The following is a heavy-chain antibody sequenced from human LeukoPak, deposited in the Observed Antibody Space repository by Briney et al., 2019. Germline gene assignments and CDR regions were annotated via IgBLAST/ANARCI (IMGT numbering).Heavy chain of an antibody. CDR1: GFTFSSYA. Sequence: PGGSLRLSCAASGFTFSSYAMSWVRQAPGKGLEWVSAISGSGGSTYHADSVKGRFTISRDNSKNTLYLQMNSLRAEDTAVYYCAKDGVGGYYYGSGSYSWGQGTLVTVSS. J-gene: IGHJ5*02. CDR3: AKDGVGGYYYGSGSYS. V-gene: IGHV3-23*01. CDR2: ISGSGGST. D-gene: IGHD3-10*01.